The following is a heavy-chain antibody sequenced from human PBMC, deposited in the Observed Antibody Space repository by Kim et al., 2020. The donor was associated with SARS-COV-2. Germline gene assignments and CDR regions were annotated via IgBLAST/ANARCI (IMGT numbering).Heavy chain of an antibody. V-gene: IGHV3-48*03. D-gene: IGHD6-13*01. CDR1: GFAFSNYE. Sequence: GGSLRLSCAASGFAFSNYEMNWVRQAPGKGLEWVSYISNSGNYIYYAHSMAGRFTVSRDNAKNSLYLQMNSLRAEDTAVYYCARGRYCSSSCSSVVGVAGPVYYYYYMAVWGKGTTVTVSS. CDR3: ARGRYCSSSCSSVVGVAGPVYYYYYMAV. J-gene: IGHJ6*03. CDR2: ISNSGNYI.